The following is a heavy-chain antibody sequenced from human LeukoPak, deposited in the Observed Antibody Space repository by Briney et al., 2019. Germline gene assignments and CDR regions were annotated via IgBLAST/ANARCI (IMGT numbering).Heavy chain of an antibody. V-gene: IGHV3-21*01. Sequence: GGSLRLSCAASGFTFSNYAMDWVRQAPGKGLEWVSAISTGGDRAYYADSVKGRFTISRDNAKNSLYLQMNSLRAEDTAVYYCARDRSYTIFGVAPDAFDIWGQGTMVTVSS. CDR1: GFTFSNYA. J-gene: IGHJ3*02. CDR2: ISTGGDRA. D-gene: IGHD3-3*01. CDR3: ARDRSYTIFGVAPDAFDI.